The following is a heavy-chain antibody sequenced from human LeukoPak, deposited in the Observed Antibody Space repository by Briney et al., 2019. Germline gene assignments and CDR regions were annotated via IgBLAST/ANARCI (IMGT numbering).Heavy chain of an antibody. D-gene: IGHD3-22*01. CDR1: GGSISSYY. CDR2: IYTSGST. J-gene: IGHJ4*02. V-gene: IGHV4-4*07. Sequence: SETLSLTCTVSGGSISSYYWSWIRQPAGKGLEWIGRIYTSGSTNCNPSLKSRVTMSADTSKNQFSLNLSSVTAADTAVYYCAKEKYYYDSSGYYYAPFDYRGQGTLVTVSS. CDR3: AKEKYYYDSSGYYYAPFDY.